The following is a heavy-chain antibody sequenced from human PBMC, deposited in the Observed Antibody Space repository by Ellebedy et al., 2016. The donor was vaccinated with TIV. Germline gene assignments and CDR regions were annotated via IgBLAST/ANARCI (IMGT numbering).Heavy chain of an antibody. V-gene: IGHV3-48*04. CDR3: AREGRIAVPLADY. Sequence: GESLKISCAASGFIFSSYSMNWVRQAPGKGLEWVSYSSRSSSTIYYADSVKGRFTISRDNAKNSLYLQMNSLRAEDTALYYCAREGRIAVPLADYWGQGTLVTVSS. J-gene: IGHJ4*02. CDR2: SSRSSSTI. CDR1: GFIFSSYS. D-gene: IGHD6-19*01.